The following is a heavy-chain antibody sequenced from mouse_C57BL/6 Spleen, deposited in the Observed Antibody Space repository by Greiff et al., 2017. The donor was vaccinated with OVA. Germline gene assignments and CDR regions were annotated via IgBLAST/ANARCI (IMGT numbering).Heavy chain of an antibody. J-gene: IGHJ3*01. Sequence: QVQLQQPGAELVKPGASVKLSCKASGYTFTSYWMQWVKQRPGQGLEWIGEIDPSDSYTNYNQKFKGKATLTVDTSSSTAYMKLSSLTSEDSAVYYCARATTVVAKGLAYWGQGTLVTVSA. CDR1: GYTFTSYW. D-gene: IGHD1-1*01. V-gene: IGHV1-50*01. CDR2: IDPSDSYT. CDR3: ARATTVVAKGLAY.